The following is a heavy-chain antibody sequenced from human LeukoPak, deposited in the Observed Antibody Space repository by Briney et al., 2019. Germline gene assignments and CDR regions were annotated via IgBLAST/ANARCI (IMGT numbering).Heavy chain of an antibody. V-gene: IGHV1-2*02. CDR3: ARGGAFCSITTCHEFDH. Sequence: ASVKVSCKTSGYTFTGSYLHWVRQVPGQGLEWMGWTNPSTGGTKSAQQFEGRVTMARDTSNTTGYLELRSLRLDDTATYYCARGGAFCSITTCHEFDHWGQGTLVIVSS. CDR2: TNPSTGGT. J-gene: IGHJ4*02. D-gene: IGHD2-2*01. CDR1: GYTFTGSY.